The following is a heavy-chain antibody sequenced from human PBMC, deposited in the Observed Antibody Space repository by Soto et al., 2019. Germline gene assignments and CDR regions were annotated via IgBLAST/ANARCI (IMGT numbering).Heavy chain of an antibody. CDR2: IYYSGST. CDR3: ARSRGSYYDSIFD. D-gene: IGHD3-22*01. CDR1: GGSISSYY. Sequence: SETLSLTCTVSGGSISSYYWSWIRQPPGKGLEWIGYIYYSGSTNYNPSLKSRVTISVDTSKNQFSLKLSSVTAADTAVYYCARSRGSYYDSIFDWGQGTLVTVSS. J-gene: IGHJ4*02. V-gene: IGHV4-59*01.